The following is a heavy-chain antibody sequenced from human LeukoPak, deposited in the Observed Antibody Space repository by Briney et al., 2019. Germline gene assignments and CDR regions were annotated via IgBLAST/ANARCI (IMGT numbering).Heavy chain of an antibody. J-gene: IGHJ6*02. D-gene: IGHD3-9*01. CDR3: ASRPYYDILIGYPSPANYYGMDV. CDR2: IIPIFGTA. Sequence: ASVKVSCKASGGTFSSYAISWVRQAHGQGLEWMGGIIPIFGTANYAQKFQGRVTITADESTSTAYMELSSLRSEDTAVYYCASRPYYDILIGYPSPANYYGMDVWGQGTTVTVSS. CDR1: GGTFSSYA. V-gene: IGHV1-69*13.